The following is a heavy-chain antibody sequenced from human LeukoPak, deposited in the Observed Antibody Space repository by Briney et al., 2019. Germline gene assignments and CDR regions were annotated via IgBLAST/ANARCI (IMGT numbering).Heavy chain of an antibody. D-gene: IGHD6-6*01. CDR3: ARDRNSGSSLDI. Sequence: GASVTVSCKASGYTFTGYYIHWVRQAPGQGLEWMGWIYPYSGDTNYAQNFQGRVTMTRDTSISTVYMELSSLKSDDTAVYYCARDRNSGSSLDIWGQGTMLTVSS. J-gene: IGHJ3*02. CDR1: GYTFTGYY. CDR2: IYPYSGDT. V-gene: IGHV1-2*02.